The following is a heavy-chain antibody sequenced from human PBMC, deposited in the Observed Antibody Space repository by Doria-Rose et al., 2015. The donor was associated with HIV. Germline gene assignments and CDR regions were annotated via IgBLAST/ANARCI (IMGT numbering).Heavy chain of an antibody. D-gene: IGHD6-13*01. CDR1: GVSLSSPGMG. Sequence: ESGPVLVKPTETLTLTCTVSGVSLSSPGMGVSWIRQPPGKALEWLANIFSDDDRSYITSLKSRLTISRRTSKSQVVLTMTDMDPVDTATYYCARIKSSRWYHKYYFDFWGQGTLVIVSA. CDR2: IFSDDDR. V-gene: IGHV2-26*01. J-gene: IGHJ4*02. CDR3: ARIKSSRWYHKYYFDF.